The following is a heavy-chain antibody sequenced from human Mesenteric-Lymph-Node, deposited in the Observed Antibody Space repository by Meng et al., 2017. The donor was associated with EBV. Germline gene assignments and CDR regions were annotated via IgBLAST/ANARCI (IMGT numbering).Heavy chain of an antibody. CDR2: IYYSGRT. CDR3: ARVESFEYYFDY. CDR1: GGSITIPNYY. Sequence: QLQLQESGPGLVRPSEXLSLTCTVSGGSITIPNYYWGWIRQSPGKGLEWIGNIYYSGRTYYNPSLKSRVTISVATSMSQFSLKLNSVTAADTAVYFCARVESFEYYFDYWGQGTLVTVSS. J-gene: IGHJ4*02. V-gene: IGHV4-39*01.